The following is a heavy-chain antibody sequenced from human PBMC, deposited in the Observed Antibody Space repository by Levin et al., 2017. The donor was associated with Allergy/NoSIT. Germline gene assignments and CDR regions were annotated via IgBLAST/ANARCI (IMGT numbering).Heavy chain of an antibody. CDR2: IYWDDNK. CDR3: AHEPYMSLSYCDY. Sequence: SGPTLVKPPQTLTLTCTFSGFSLSPTGVGVGWIRQPPGKALEWLAVIYWDDNKRYSPSLKSRLTITKATSKNQVVLSLTNMDPVDTATYYSAHEPYMSLSYCDYWGQGTRVTVSS. V-gene: IGHV2-5*02. CDR1: GFSLSPTGVG. J-gene: IGHJ4*02. D-gene: IGHD1-14*01.